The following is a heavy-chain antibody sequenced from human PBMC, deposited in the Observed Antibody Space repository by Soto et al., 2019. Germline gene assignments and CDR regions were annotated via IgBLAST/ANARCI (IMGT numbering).Heavy chain of an antibody. Sequence: SGGSLRLSCAASGFTFSSYGMHWVRQAPCKGLEWVAVIWYDGSNKYYADSVKGRFTISRDNSKNTLYLQMNSLRAEDTAVYYCARVGGRSLEWLLYYFDCWGHGTLVTVSS. CDR3: ARVGGRSLEWLLYYFDC. V-gene: IGHV3-33*01. D-gene: IGHD3-3*01. CDR1: GFTFSSYG. J-gene: IGHJ4*01. CDR2: IWYDGSNK.